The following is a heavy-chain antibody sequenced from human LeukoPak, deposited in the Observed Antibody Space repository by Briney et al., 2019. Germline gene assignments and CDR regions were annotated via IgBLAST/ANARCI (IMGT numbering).Heavy chain of an antibody. V-gene: IGHV4-39*01. D-gene: IGHD5-18*01. CDR3: ARHLRGYWD. J-gene: IGHJ4*02. Sequence: SETLSLTCTVSGCSISGSGYYWGWIRQPPGKGLEWIGSIYYGGSTYYNPSLESRVTIFVDTSKNQFSLKLSSVTAADTAVYYCARHLRGYWDWGQGTLVTVSS. CDR1: GCSISGSGYY. CDR2: IYYGGST.